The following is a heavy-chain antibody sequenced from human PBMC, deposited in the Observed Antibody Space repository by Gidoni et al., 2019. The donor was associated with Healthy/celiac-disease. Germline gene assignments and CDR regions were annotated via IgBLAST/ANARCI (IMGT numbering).Heavy chain of an antibody. CDR1: GGSLSGYY. CDR3: ASSDIAQGTCYGMDV. CDR2: INHSGST. Sequence: QVQLQQWGAGLLQPSENLSLTCAGYGGSLSGYYWSWIRQPPGKGLEWMWEINHSGSTNYNPSLKSRVTISVDTSKNQFSLKLSSVTAADTAVYYCASSDIAQGTCYGMDVWGQGPTVTVSS. D-gene: IGHD2-15*01. J-gene: IGHJ6*02. V-gene: IGHV4-34*01.